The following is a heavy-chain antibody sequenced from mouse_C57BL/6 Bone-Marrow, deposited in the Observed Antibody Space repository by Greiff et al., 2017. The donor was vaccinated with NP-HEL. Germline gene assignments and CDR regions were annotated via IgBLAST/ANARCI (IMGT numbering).Heavy chain of an antibody. J-gene: IGHJ4*01. D-gene: IGHD1-1*01. CDR2: IRNKANNHAT. CDR1: GFTFSDAW. Sequence: EVKLVESGGGLVQPGGSMKLSCAASGFTFSDAWMDWVRQSPEKGLEWVAEIRNKANNHATYYAESVKGRFTISRDDSKSSVYRQMNSLRAEDTGIYYCTSHNYYGSSYDARDYWGQGTSVTVSS. CDR3: TSHNYYGSSYDARDY. V-gene: IGHV6-6*01.